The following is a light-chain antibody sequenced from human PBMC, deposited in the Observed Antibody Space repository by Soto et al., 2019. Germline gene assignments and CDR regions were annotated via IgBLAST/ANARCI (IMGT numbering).Light chain of an antibody. V-gene: IGKV1-8*01. Sequence: AIRMTQSPSSFSASTGDRVTITCRASQGISSYLAWYQQKPGKAPKLLIYAASTLQSGVPSRFSGSGSGTDFTLTISSLKPEDFATYYSQQSYSTPVTFGGGTKVDI. CDR3: QQSYSTPVT. CDR2: AAS. J-gene: IGKJ4*02. CDR1: QGISSY.